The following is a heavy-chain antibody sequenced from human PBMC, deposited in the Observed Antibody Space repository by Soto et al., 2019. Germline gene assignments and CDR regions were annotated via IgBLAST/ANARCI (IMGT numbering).Heavy chain of an antibody. CDR1: GFTFSSYA. Sequence: PGGSPRLSCAASGFTFSSYAMSWVRQAPGKGLEWVSAISGSGGSTYYADSVKGRFTISRDNSKNTLYLQMNSLRAEDTAVYYCAKTSRSCSGGSCYSLGAFDIWGQGTMVTVSS. CDR2: ISGSGGST. CDR3: AKTSRSCSGGSCYSLGAFDI. V-gene: IGHV3-23*01. J-gene: IGHJ3*02. D-gene: IGHD2-15*01.